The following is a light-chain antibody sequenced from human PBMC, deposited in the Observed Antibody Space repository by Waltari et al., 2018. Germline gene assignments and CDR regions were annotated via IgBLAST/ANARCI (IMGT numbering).Light chain of an antibody. V-gene: IGLV3-19*01. Sequence: SSALTQDPAVSVALGQTVRITCQGDSLRRYYARWYQQKPGQAPVLVIYGKNNRPSGIPDRFSGSSSGNTASLTITGAQAEDEADYYCNSRDSSGNHLVFGGGTKLTVL. CDR2: GKN. CDR1: SLRRYY. J-gene: IGLJ2*01. CDR3: NSRDSSGNHLV.